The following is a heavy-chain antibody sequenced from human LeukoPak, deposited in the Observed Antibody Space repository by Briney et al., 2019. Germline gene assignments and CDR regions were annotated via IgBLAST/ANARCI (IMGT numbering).Heavy chain of an antibody. V-gene: IGHV4-59*12. Sequence: SETLSLTCTVSGGSISSYYWSWIRQPPGKGLEWIGYIYYSGSTNYNPSLKSRVTISVDTSKNQFSLKLSSVTAVDTAVYYCARTIVGGGVFDYWGQGTLVTVSS. D-gene: IGHD3-16*01. J-gene: IGHJ4*02. CDR3: ARTIVGGGVFDY. CDR2: IYYSGST. CDR1: GGSISSYY.